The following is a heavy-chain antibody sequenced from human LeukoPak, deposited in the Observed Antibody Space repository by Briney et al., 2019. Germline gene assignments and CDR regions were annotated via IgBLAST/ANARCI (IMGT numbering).Heavy chain of an antibody. D-gene: IGHD3-22*01. CDR1: GGSFSGYY. CDR3: ARGRLTADTFFFDTNGYYYFDS. CDR2: INHSGST. J-gene: IGHJ4*02. V-gene: IGHV4-34*01. Sequence: SETLSLTCAVYGGSFSGYYWSWIRQPPGKGLEWIGEINHSGSTNHNPSLRSRVSISVDTSKNQFSLKLHSVTAADTAVYFCARGRLTADTFFFDTNGYYYFDSWGQGTLVTVSS.